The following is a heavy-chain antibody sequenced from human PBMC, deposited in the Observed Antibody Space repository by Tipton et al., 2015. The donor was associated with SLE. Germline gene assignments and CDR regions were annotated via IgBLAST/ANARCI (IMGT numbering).Heavy chain of an antibody. CDR2: VSWDGRNT. J-gene: IGHJ4*02. D-gene: IGHD3-10*01. CDR1: GFSFDDSV. Sequence: SLRLSCAASGFSFDDSVMLWVRQIPGGGLEWVALVSWDGRNTYYADPVKGRFTISRDNSKNSLSLDMNDLRSEDSALYFCTKDSGRGWPGSTFDHRGQGTLVTVSS. V-gene: IGHV3-43D*04. CDR3: TKDSGRGWPGSTFDH.